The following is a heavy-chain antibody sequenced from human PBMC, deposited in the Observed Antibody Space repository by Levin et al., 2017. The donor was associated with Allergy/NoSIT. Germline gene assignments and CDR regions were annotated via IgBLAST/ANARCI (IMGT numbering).Heavy chain of an antibody. Sequence: KPGGSLRLSCKASGYTFTGYYMHWVRQAPGQGLEWMGWINPNSGGTNYAQKFQGRVTMTRDTSISTAYMELSRLRSDDTAVYYCARACGTMFGGGYWFDPWGQGTLVTVSS. D-gene: IGHD3-10*02. CDR2: INPNSGGT. CDR3: ARACGTMFGGGYWFDP. CDR1: GYTFTGYY. V-gene: IGHV1-2*02. J-gene: IGHJ5*02.